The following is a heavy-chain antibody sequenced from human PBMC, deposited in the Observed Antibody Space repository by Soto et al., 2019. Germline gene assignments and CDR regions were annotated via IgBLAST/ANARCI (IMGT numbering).Heavy chain of an antibody. CDR1: GGSISSGGYY. D-gene: IGHD3-3*01. CDR2: IYYSGST. Sequence: SETLSLTCTVSGGSISSGGYYWSWIRQHPGKGLEWIGYIYYSGSTYYNPSLKSRVTISVDTSKNQFSLKLSSVTAADTAVYYCARSPLYYDFWSGDFDYWGQGTLVTVSS. CDR3: ARSPLYYDFWSGDFDY. V-gene: IGHV4-31*03. J-gene: IGHJ4*02.